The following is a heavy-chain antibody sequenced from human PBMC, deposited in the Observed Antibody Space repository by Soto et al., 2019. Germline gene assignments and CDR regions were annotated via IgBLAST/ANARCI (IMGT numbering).Heavy chain of an antibody. CDR2: ISWDGGST. CDR3: AKDMSSGYYRAFDY. V-gene: IGHV3-43*01. D-gene: IGHD3-3*01. J-gene: IGHJ4*02. Sequence: GGSLRLSCATSGFTFGNFAMHWVRQAPGKGLEWVSLISWDGGSTYYADSVKGRFTISRDNSKNSLYLQMNSLRTEDTALYYCAKDMSSGYYRAFDYWGQGTLVTVSS. CDR1: GFTFGNFA.